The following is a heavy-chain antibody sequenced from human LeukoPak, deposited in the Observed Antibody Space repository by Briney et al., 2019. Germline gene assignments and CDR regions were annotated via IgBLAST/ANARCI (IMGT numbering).Heavy chain of an antibody. V-gene: IGHV3-30*02. J-gene: IGHJ4*02. CDR2: IRYDGRNK. Sequence: GGSLRLSCAASGFTFSSYGMHWLRKAPGKGLEGGAFIRYDGRNKYYADSVKGRFTISRDNSKNTLYLQMNSLRAEDTAVYYCAKGRFLEWLRFDYWGQGTLVTVSS. D-gene: IGHD3-3*01. CDR3: AKGRFLEWLRFDY. CDR1: GFTFSSYG.